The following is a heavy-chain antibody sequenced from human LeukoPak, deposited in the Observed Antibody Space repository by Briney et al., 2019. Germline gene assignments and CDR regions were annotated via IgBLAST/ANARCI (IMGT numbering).Heavy chain of an antibody. Sequence: SVKVSCKVSGGTFNKNAITWVRQAPGQGLEWMGRIIPVVGVEHYAQKFQGRLTINADWSSSTAYMELSSLRSEDTAVYYCARGGIYYDSSGYYGYWGQGTLVTVSS. CDR1: GGTFNKNA. J-gene: IGHJ4*02. D-gene: IGHD3-22*01. V-gene: IGHV1-69*04. CDR2: IIPVVGVE. CDR3: ARGGIYYDSSGYYGY.